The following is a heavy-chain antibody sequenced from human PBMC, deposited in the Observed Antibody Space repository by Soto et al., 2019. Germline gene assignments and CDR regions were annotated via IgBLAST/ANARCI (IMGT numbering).Heavy chain of an antibody. Sequence: PGGSLRLSCVASGFTFSTYDMNWVRQAPGKGLEWVSSINRASIYIYYADSVRGRFTISRDNAKNSLYLQVDSLGVEDTAVYYCARRTVTTYHYFDYWGQGTLVTVSS. D-gene: IGHD4-17*01. V-gene: IGHV3-21*01. CDR1: GFTFSTYD. CDR2: INRASIYI. CDR3: ARRTVTTYHYFDY. J-gene: IGHJ4*02.